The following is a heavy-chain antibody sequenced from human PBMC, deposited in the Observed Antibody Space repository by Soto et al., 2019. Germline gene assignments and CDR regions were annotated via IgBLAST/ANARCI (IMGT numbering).Heavy chain of an antibody. D-gene: IGHD2-15*01. V-gene: IGHV3-23*01. CDR3: ARELGYCSGGSCYSKDYYYYMDV. J-gene: IGHJ6*03. CDR1: GFTFSSSA. CDR2: VSGSGGTT. Sequence: GGSLRLSCAASGFTFSSSAMSWVRQAPGKGLEWVSAVSGSGGTTYYADSVRGRFTISRDNSKNTLYLQMNSLRAEDTAVYYCARELGYCSGGSCYSKDYYYYMDVWGKGTTVTVSS.